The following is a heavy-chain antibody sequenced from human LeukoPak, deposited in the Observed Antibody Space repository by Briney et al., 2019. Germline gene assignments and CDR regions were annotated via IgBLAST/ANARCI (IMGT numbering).Heavy chain of an antibody. CDR1: GYTFTSYG. J-gene: IGHJ6*02. CDR2: IIPIFGTA. V-gene: IGHV1-69*13. CDR3: ARCPARPGYDFWSGSQYGMDV. D-gene: IGHD3-3*01. Sequence: SVKVSCKASGYTFTSYGISWVRQAPGQGLEWMGWIIPIFGTANYAQKFQGRVTITADESTSTAYMELSSLRSEDTAVYYCARCPARPGYDFWSGSQYGMDVWGQGTTVTVSS.